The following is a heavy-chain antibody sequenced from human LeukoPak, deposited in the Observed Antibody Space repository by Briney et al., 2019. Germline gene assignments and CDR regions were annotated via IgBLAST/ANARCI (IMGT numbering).Heavy chain of an antibody. J-gene: IGHJ4*02. CDR2: IYYSGST. Sequence: ASETLSLTCAVYGGSFSGYYWSWIRQPPGKGLEWIGYIYYSGSTYYNPSLKSRVTISVDTSKNQFSLKLSSVTAADTAVYYCATYSSSWYLRFDYWGQGTLVTVSS. CDR3: ATYSSSWYLRFDY. V-gene: IGHV4-59*06. CDR1: GGSFSGYY. D-gene: IGHD6-13*01.